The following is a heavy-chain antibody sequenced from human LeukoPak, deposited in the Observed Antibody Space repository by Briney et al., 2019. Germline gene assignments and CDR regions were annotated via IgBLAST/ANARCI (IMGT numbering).Heavy chain of an antibody. J-gene: IGHJ5*02. Sequence: PGGSLRLSCAASGFTFSDYYMSWIRQAPGKGLEWVSYVSSGSSTIYYADSVKGRFTVSRDNGKRSLYLHMNSLRAEDTAMYYCARDNSVRDEAWWFNPWGQGTLVTVSS. D-gene: IGHD5-24*01. V-gene: IGHV3-11*04. CDR1: GFTFSDYY. CDR3: ARDNSVRDEAWWFNP. CDR2: VSSGSSTI.